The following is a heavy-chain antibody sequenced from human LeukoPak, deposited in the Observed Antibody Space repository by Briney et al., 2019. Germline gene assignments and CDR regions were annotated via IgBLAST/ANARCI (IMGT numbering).Heavy chain of an antibody. J-gene: IGHJ3*02. CDR3: ARYFDRYDAFDI. D-gene: IGHD3-9*01. CDR2: ISSSSSYI. Sequence: PGGSLRLSCAASGFTFSSYSMNWVRQAPGKGLEWVSSISSSSSYIYYADSVKGRFTISRDNAKNSLYLQMNSLRVEDTAVYYCARYFDRYDAFDIWGQGTMVTVSS. CDR1: GFTFSSYS. V-gene: IGHV3-21*01.